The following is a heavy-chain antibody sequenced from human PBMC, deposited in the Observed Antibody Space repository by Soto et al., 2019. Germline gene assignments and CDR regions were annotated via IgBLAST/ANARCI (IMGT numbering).Heavy chain of an antibody. Sequence: EVQLLQSGGGWVQPGGTLRLSCAASGFTYSKYAMAWVRQAPGKGLEWVSSISGSGVIKYYADSVQGRLTISRDNSNNTLSVQMNSLRVEDTAIYYCAKDLTSMVRVVLPSPWGQGILVTVSS. CDR2: ISGSGVIK. V-gene: IGHV3-23*01. CDR1: GFTYSKYA. D-gene: IGHD3-10*01. CDR3: AKDLTSMVRVVLPSP. J-gene: IGHJ5*02.